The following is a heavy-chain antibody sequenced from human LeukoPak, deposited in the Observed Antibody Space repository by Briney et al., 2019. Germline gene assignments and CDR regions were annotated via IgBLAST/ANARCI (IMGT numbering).Heavy chain of an antibody. CDR3: ARAVYSSSPELFDY. D-gene: IGHD6-6*01. Sequence: ASVNVSCKASEYTFTSYDINWVRQATGQGLEWMGWMNPNSGNTGYAQKFQGRVTMTRNTSISTAYMELSSLRSEDTAVYYCARAVYSSSPELFDYWGQGTLVTVSS. CDR1: EYTFTSYD. CDR2: MNPNSGNT. V-gene: IGHV1-8*01. J-gene: IGHJ4*02.